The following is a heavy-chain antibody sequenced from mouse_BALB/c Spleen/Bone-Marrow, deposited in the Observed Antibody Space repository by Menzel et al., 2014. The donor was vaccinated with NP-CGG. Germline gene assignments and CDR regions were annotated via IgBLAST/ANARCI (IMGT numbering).Heavy chain of an antibody. V-gene: IGHV14-3*02. J-gene: IGHJ4*01. CDR2: IDPANGNT. Sequence: EVQLQQSGAELVKPGASVKLSCTASGFNIKDTYMHWVKQRPEQGLEWIGKIDPANGNTKYDPKFQGKATITADTSSNTANLQLSSQASEDAAVYYGARWKYYAMDYWGQGTSVTVSS. CDR3: ARWKYYAMDY. CDR1: GFNIKDTY.